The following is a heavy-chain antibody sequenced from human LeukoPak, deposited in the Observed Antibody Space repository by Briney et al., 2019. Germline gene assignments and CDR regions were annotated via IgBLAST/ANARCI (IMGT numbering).Heavy chain of an antibody. CDR2: FDPEVGKT. Sequence: ASVKVSCKVSGYSLTALSMHWVRQAPGKGLEWMGGFDPEVGKTMYAEKLDGRLTVTDDTSTDTAYMQLSSLRLEDTAVYYCATDMVGYCGDVTCCSEAYWGQGTLVTVSS. D-gene: IGHD2-21*01. V-gene: IGHV1-24*01. J-gene: IGHJ4*02. CDR3: ATDMVGYCGDVTCCSEAY. CDR1: GYSLTALS.